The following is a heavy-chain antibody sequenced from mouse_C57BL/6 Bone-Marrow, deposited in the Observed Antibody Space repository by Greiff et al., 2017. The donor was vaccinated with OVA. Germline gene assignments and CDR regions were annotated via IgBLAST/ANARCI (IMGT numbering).Heavy chain of an antibody. V-gene: IGHV14-4*01. Sequence: EVQLQESGAELVRPGASVKLSCTASGFNIKDDYMHWVKQRPEQGLEWIGWIDPENGDTEYASKFQGKATITADTSSNTAYLQLSSLTSEDTAVYYWTTRYSNYYFDYGGQGTTLTVSS. J-gene: IGHJ2*01. D-gene: IGHD2-5*01. CDR3: TTRYSNYYFDY. CDR1: GFNIKDDY. CDR2: IDPENGDT.